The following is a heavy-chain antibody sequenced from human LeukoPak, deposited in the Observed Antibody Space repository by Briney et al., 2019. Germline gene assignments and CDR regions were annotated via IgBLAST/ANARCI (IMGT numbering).Heavy chain of an antibody. D-gene: IGHD1-26*01. CDR3: ARVDGGTYGNDAFDI. J-gene: IGHJ3*02. Sequence: GGSLRLSCVASGFTFSSYWMYWVRQAPGKGLMCVSRINSDGSSTSYADSVKGRFTISRDNAKNTLYLQMNSLRAEDTAVYYCARVDGGTYGNDAFDIWGQGTMVTVSS. CDR2: INSDGSST. V-gene: IGHV3-74*01. CDR1: GFTFSSYW.